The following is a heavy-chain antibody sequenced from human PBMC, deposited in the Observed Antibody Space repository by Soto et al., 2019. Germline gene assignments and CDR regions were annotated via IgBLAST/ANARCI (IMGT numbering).Heavy chain of an antibody. CDR3: ARDLGGWTDY. V-gene: IGHV1-3*01. CDR1: GYTFTSYA. J-gene: IGHJ4*02. D-gene: IGHD6-19*01. CDR2: INAGNGNT. Sequence: QVQLVQSGAEVKKPGASLKVSCKASGYTFTSYAMHWVRQAPGQRHEWMGWINAGNGNTKYSQKFQGRVTITRDTSASTAYMELSSLRSEDTTVYYCARDLGGWTDYWGQGTLVTVSS.